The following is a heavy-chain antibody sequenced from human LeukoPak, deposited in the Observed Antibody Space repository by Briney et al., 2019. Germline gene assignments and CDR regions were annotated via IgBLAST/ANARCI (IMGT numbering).Heavy chain of an antibody. Sequence: GESLKISCEGSGYNFTSYWISWVRQMPGKGLEWMGRIDPSDSYSNYSPSFQGHVSISTDRSISTAYPQWSSLKASDTAMYYCARLRDGSIDYWGQGTLVTVSS. CDR1: GYNFTSYW. CDR3: ARLRDGSIDY. V-gene: IGHV5-10-1*01. CDR2: IDPSDSYS. J-gene: IGHJ4*02.